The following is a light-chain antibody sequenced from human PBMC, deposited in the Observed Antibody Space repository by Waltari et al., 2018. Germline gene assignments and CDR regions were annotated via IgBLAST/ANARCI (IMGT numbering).Light chain of an antibody. V-gene: IGLV3-21*04. CDR2: FDR. CDR1: NIGSHS. J-gene: IGLJ2*01. CDR3: QVWDSGSDRSGVV. Sequence: SYVLTQPPSVSVAPGQTATITCGGRNIGSHSVCWYPQKTGQAPVLIIHFDRDWPPAIHGRFSASNAGNTATLTIGGVEAGDEADYYCQVWDSGSDRSGVVFGGGTKLTVL.